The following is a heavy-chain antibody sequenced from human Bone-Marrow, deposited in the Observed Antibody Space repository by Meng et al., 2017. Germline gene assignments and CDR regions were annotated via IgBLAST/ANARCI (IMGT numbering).Heavy chain of an antibody. CDR2: IIPIFGTA. CDR3: ARGWGSSLYYFDY. D-gene: IGHD6-13*01. V-gene: IGHV1-69*01. J-gene: IGHJ4*02. CDR1: GGTFSSYA. Sequence: QVQPVQSGAEVKKPGSSVNVSCKASGGTFSSYAIRWVRQAPGQGLEWMGGIIPIFGTANYAQKFQGRVTITTDESTSTAYMELSSLRSEDTAVYYCARGWGSSLYYFDYWGQGTLVTVSS.